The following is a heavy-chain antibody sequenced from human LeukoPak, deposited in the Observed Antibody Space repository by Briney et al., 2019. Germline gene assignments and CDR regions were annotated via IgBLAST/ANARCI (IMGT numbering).Heavy chain of an antibody. J-gene: IGHJ4*02. CDR3: ARDTGLGGYDGLDY. CDR1: GGSISSYY. CDR2: IYYSGST. Sequence: SETLSLTCTVSGGSISSYYWSWIRQPPGKGLEWIGYIYYSGSTNYNPSLESRVTISVDTSKNQFSLKLSSVTAVDTAVYYCARDTGLGGYDGLDYWGQGTLVTVSS. V-gene: IGHV4-59*12. D-gene: IGHD5-12*01.